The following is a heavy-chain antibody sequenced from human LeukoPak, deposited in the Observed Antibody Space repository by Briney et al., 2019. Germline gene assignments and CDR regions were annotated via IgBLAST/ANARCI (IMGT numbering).Heavy chain of an antibody. Sequence: ASVKVSCKASGYTFTSYYMHWVRQAPGQGLEWMGIINPSGGSTSSAQKFQGRVTMTRDTSTSTVYMELSSLRSEDTAVYYCARAGRSDYYDSSGYPSFYFDYWGQGTLVTVSS. CDR3: ARAGRSDYYDSSGYPSFYFDY. D-gene: IGHD3-22*01. CDR2: INPSGGST. J-gene: IGHJ4*02. V-gene: IGHV1-46*01. CDR1: GYTFTSYY.